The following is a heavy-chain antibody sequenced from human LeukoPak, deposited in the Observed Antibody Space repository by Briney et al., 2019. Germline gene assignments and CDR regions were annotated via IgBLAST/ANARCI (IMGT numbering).Heavy chain of an antibody. D-gene: IGHD2-2*01. CDR2: IYYSGST. Sequence: PSETLSLTCTVSGCSISSYYWSWIRQPPGKGLEWVGYIYYSGSTNYNPSLKSRVTISVGTSKNQFSLKLSSVTAADTAVYYCAREDQLLTGWFDPWGQGTLVSVSS. CDR1: GCSISSYY. V-gene: IGHV4-59*01. J-gene: IGHJ5*02. CDR3: AREDQLLTGWFDP.